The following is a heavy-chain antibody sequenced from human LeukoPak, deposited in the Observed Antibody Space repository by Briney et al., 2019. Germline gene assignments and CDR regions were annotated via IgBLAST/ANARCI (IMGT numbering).Heavy chain of an antibody. J-gene: IGHJ4*02. CDR1: GFTFSSYG. D-gene: IGHD6-19*01. CDR3: ARDGGSAWFFRY. Sequence: GRSLRLSCAASGFTFSSYGMHWVRQAPGKGLEWVAVISYDGSNKYYADSVKGRFTISRDNSKNTLYLQMNSLRAEDTAVYYCARDGGSAWFFRYWGQGTLVTVSS. V-gene: IGHV3-30*03. CDR2: ISYDGSNK.